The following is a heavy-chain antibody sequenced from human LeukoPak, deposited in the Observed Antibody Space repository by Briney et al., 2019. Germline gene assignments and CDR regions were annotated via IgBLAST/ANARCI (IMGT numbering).Heavy chain of an antibody. J-gene: IGHJ4*02. CDR3: VRETTAPGNYFDS. D-gene: IGHD4-17*01. Sequence: GGSLRLSCAASGFTFSSYSMNWVRQAPGEGLEWVSYISSSSSTIYYADSVKGRFTISRDNAKNTLYLQMISLRAEDTAVYYCVRETTAPGNYFDSWGQGTLVTVSS. V-gene: IGHV3-48*04. CDR2: ISSSSSTI. CDR1: GFTFSSYS.